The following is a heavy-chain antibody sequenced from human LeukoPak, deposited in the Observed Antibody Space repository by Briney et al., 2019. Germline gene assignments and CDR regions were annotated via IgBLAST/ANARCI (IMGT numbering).Heavy chain of an antibody. CDR2: IYYSGGT. CDR3: ARETGYFDY. CDR1: GGSISYYY. V-gene: IGHV4-59*01. D-gene: IGHD3-10*01. J-gene: IGHJ4*02. Sequence: SETLSLTCTVSGGSISYYYWSWIRQPPGKGLEWIGYIYYSGGTNYNPSLKSRVTISVDTSKNQFSLKLSSVTAADAAVYYCARETGYFDYWGQGTLVTVSS.